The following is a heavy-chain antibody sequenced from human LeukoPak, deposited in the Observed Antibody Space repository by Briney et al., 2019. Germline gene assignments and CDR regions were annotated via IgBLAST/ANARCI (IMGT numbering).Heavy chain of an antibody. J-gene: IGHJ4*02. D-gene: IGHD6-19*01. CDR1: GFTFSSYW. CDR2: IKEDGSDK. CDR3: ARDGGWYRFDC. Sequence: PGGSLRLSCAASGFTFSSYWMTWVRQAPGKGLEWVANIKEDGSDKYYVDSVKGRFTISRDNAKNSLYLQMNSLRAEDPAVYYRARDGGWYRFDCWGQGTLVTVSS. V-gene: IGHV3-7*03.